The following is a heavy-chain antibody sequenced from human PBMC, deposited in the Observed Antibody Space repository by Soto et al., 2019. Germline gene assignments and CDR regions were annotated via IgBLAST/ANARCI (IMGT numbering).Heavy chain of an antibody. CDR2: INPDTGGT. V-gene: IGHV1-2*04. J-gene: IGHJ4*02. D-gene: IGHD6-13*01. Sequence: QVRLLQSGAEVKESGASVKVSCEASGYTFTAYYIHWVRQATGQGLEWMGWINPDTGGTDYAQKFQGWVTMTRDTSITTAFMELASLKIDDTAVYYCARANARDGSSWYRGGYDSWGQGTLVTVSS. CDR3: ARANARDGSSWYRGGYDS. CDR1: GYTFTAYY.